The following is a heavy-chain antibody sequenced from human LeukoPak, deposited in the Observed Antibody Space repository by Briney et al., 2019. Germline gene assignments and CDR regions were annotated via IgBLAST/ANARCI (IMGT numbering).Heavy chain of an antibody. D-gene: IGHD4-11*01. CDR2: IYSGDSDT. V-gene: IGHV5-51*01. Sequence: GQSLNISCTASAYSFTTYWIGWVRQMPRQGLDWMGIIYSGDSDTRYTRSFQGQVTISADKSISTAYLRWSSLKASDSAMYYCARTYSNYHYYYLDVWGKGTTVTVSS. J-gene: IGHJ6*03. CDR3: ARTYSNYHYYYLDV. CDR1: AYSFTTYW.